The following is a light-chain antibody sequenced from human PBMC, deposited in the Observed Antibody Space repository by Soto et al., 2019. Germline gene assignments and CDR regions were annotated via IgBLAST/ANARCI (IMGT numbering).Light chain of an antibody. V-gene: IGLV2-23*01. CDR2: DAT. CDR1: SSDVGSYNL. CDR3: CSYAGSSTFYV. Sequence: QSALTQPASVSGSPGQSITISCTGTSSDVGSYNLVSWYQQHPGKAPKLMIYDATKRPSGVSGRFSGSKSGNTASLTISGLEAEDEAAYYCCSYAGSSTFYVFGAGTKLTVL. J-gene: IGLJ2*01.